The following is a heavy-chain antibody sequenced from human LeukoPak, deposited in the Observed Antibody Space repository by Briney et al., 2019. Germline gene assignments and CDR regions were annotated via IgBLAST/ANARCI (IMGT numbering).Heavy chain of an antibody. J-gene: IGHJ4*02. V-gene: IGHV3-74*01. CDR3: ARDLRIVSGSYLDY. CDR1: GFTFNNYW. D-gene: IGHD1-26*01. Sequence: PGGSLRLSCAASGFTFNNYWMHWVRQAPGKGLVWVSRINNDGSSTSYADSVKGRFISSRDNTKNSLYLQMNSLRAEDTAIYYCARDLRIVSGSYLDYWGQGTLVTVSS. CDR2: INNDGSST.